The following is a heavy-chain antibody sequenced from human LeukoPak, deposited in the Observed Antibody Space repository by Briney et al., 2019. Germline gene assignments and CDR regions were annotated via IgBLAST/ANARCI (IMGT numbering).Heavy chain of an antibody. CDR3: AREQWLGLYGMDV. CDR1: GFTFSSYS. V-gene: IGHV3-21*01. CDR2: ISSSSSYI. Sequence: GGSLRLSCAASGFTFSSYSMNWVRQAPGKGLEWVSSISSSSSYIYYADSVKGRFTISRDNAKNSLYRQMNSLRAEDTAVYYCAREQWLGLYGMDVWGQGTTVTVSS. J-gene: IGHJ6*02. D-gene: IGHD6-19*01.